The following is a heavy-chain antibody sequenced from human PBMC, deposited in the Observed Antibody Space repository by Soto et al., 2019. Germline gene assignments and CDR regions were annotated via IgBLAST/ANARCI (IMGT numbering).Heavy chain of an antibody. J-gene: IGHJ6*02. Sequence: SVKVSCKASGGTFSSYAISWVRQAPGQGLEWMGGIIPIFGTANYAQKFQGRVTITADESTSTAYMELSSLRSEDTAVYYCARTDVDTAMVNHYYYYGMDVWGQGTTVTVSS. CDR2: IIPIFGTA. CDR1: GGTFSSYA. D-gene: IGHD5-18*01. CDR3: ARTDVDTAMVNHYYYYGMDV. V-gene: IGHV1-69*13.